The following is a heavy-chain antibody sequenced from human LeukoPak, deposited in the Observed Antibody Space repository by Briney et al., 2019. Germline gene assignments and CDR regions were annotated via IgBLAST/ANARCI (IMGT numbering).Heavy chain of an antibody. V-gene: IGHV4-39*07. D-gene: IGHD2-15*01. J-gene: IGHJ5*02. CDR1: GGSISSSSYY. CDR2: IYYSGST. CDR3: ARSTYCSGGSCSHNWFDP. Sequence: PSETLSLTCTVSGGSISSSSYYWGWIRQPPGKGLEWIGSIYYSGSTYYNPSLKSRVTILVDTSKNQFSLKLSSVTAADTAVYYCARSTYCSGGSCSHNWFDPWGQGTLVTVSS.